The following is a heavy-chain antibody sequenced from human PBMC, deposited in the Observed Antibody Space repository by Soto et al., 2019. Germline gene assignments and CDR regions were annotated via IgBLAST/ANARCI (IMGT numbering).Heavy chain of an antibody. J-gene: IGHJ6*02. V-gene: IGHV3-30-3*01. CDR1: GFMFSIYV. Sequence: AGGSLRLSCAASGFMFSIYVMHWVRQAPGKGLEWVGLISFDQYNKFYADSVKGRFTISRDNSKNTVYLQMNNLRVEDTAIYYCVRHLDSGLDAWGQGTTVTVS. CDR3: VRHLDSGLDA. CDR2: ISFDQYNK.